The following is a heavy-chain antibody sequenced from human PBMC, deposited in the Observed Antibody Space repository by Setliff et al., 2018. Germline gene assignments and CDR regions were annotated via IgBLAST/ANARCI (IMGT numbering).Heavy chain of an antibody. CDR2: IKSKTDGGTT. CDR3: TTPPGAFDI. J-gene: IGHJ3*02. CDR1: GFTFTNYI. V-gene: IGHV3-15*01. Sequence: GGSLRLSCAASGFTFTNYIIHWVRQAPGKGLEWVGRIKSKTDGGTTYYAAPVKGRFTISRDDSKNTLYLQMNSLKTQDTAVYYCTTPPGAFDIWGQGTMVTVS.